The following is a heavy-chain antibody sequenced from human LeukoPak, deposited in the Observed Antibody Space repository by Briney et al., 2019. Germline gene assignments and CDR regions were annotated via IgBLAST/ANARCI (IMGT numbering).Heavy chain of an antibody. CDR1: GFNFASDA. J-gene: IGHJ4*02. V-gene: IGHV3-33*01. CDR2: IWYDGSND. CDR3: ARDPSGSGWSLNN. D-gene: IGHD6-19*01. Sequence: GGSLRLSCTASGFNFASDAMHWVRQAPGKGLEWVAFIWYDGSNDHYADSVKGRFTISRDNSKNTVCLQMNSLRVEDTAVYYCARDPSGSGWSLNNWGQGTLVTVSS.